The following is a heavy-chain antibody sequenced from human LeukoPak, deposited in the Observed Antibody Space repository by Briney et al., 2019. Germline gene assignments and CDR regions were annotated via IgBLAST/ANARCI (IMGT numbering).Heavy chain of an antibody. Sequence: GGSLRLSCAASGFTFSSYNMNWVRQAPGKGLEWVSSISSSSSYIYYADSVKGRFTISRDNAKNSLYLQMNSLRAEDTAVYYCARAQLELLGYYYYYMDVWGKGTTLTVSS. J-gene: IGHJ6*03. V-gene: IGHV3-21*01. D-gene: IGHD1-7*01. CDR1: GFTFSSYN. CDR3: ARAQLELLGYYYYYMDV. CDR2: ISSSSSYI.